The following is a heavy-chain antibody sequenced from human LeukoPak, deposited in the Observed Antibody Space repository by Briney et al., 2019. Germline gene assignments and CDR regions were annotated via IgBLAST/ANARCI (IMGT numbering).Heavy chain of an antibody. J-gene: IGHJ6*03. V-gene: IGHV4-34*01. D-gene: IGHD6-13*01. CDR2: INHSGST. CDR3: ARLMGEQQLVPRGYYYYYMDV. Sequence: SETLSLTCAVYGGSFSGYYWSWIRQPPGKGLEWIGEINHSGSTNYNPSLKSRVTISVDTSKNQFSLKLSSVTAADTAVYYCARLMGEQQLVPRGYYYYYMDVWGKGTTVTISS. CDR1: GGSFSGYY.